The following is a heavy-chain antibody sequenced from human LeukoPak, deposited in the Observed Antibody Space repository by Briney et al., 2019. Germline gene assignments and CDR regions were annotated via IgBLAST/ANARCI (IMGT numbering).Heavy chain of an antibody. Sequence: GESLKISCKGSGYSFTSYWIGWVRQMPEKGLEWMGIIYPGDSDTRYSPSFQGQVTISADKSISTAYLQWSSLKASDTAMYYCATQGEQFGDAFDIWGQGTMVTVSS. CDR1: GYSFTSYW. J-gene: IGHJ3*02. V-gene: IGHV5-51*01. CDR3: ATQGEQFGDAFDI. CDR2: IYPGDSDT. D-gene: IGHD6-6*01.